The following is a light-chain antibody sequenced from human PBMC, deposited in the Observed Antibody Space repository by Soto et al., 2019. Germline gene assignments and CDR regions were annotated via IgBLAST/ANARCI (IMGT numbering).Light chain of an antibody. Sequence: IVLTQSPGTLSLSPGERATLSCRASQSISSVYLAWYQQKPAQAPRLLIYGASTRATGIPDRFSGSGSGTDFTLTISRLEPEDFAVYYCQQYGSSRSYTFGQGTNVELK. CDR2: GAS. CDR1: QSISSVY. CDR3: QQYGSSRSYT. V-gene: IGKV3-20*01. J-gene: IGKJ2*01.